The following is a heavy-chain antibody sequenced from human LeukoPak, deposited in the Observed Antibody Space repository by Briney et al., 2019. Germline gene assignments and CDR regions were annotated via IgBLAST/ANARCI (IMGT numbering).Heavy chain of an antibody. D-gene: IGHD6-19*01. CDR3: AAVDMSSGHNLFDY. CDR2: IIPIFGTA. Sequence: ASVKVSCKASGYTFTSYAISWVRQAPGQGLEWMGGIIPIFGTANYAQKFQGRVTITADKSTSTAYMELSSLRSEDTAVYYCAAVDMSSGHNLFDYWGQGTLVTVSS. CDR1: GYTFTSYA. J-gene: IGHJ4*02. V-gene: IGHV1-69*06.